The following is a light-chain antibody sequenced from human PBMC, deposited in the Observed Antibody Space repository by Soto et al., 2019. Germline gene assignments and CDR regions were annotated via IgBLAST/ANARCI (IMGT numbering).Light chain of an antibody. J-gene: IGKJ1*01. CDR3: QRYGSSGT. CDR2: GAS. V-gene: IGKV3-20*01. CDR1: QRVSNNY. Sequence: EIVLSQSPGTLSLSPGERAHISCRASQRVSNNYLAWYKQQPGQAPRLLIYGASNRATGIPDRFSGSGSGTDFTLTVRRLEPEDFAVDYCQRYGSSGTFCQGT.